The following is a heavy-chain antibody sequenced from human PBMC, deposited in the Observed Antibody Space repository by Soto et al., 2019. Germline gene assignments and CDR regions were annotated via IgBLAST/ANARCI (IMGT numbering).Heavy chain of an antibody. J-gene: IGHJ5*02. CDR3: SRRAPEGFDP. V-gene: IGHV4-39*01. CDR1: GGSIGTSAYY. Sequence: SETLSLTCAVSGGSIGTSAYYWGWIRQAPGKGLEWIGSINHSGNTYLSPSLKDRVTMSVDTSKDSFSLKLRSATAADTGLYYCSRRAPEGFDPWGQGTLVTVSS. CDR2: INHSGNT.